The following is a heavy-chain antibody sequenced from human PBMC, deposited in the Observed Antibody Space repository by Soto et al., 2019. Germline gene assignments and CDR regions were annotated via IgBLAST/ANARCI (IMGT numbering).Heavy chain of an antibody. CDR3: ATLGTKYYYDSSGLP. CDR2: IIPILGIA. V-gene: IGHV1-69*02. Sequence: SVKVSCKASGGTFSSYTISWVRQAPGQGLEWMGRIIPILGIANYAQKFQGRVTITADKSTSTAYMELSSLRSEDTAVYYCATLGTKYYYDSSGLPWGQGTLVTVSS. CDR1: GGTFSSYT. D-gene: IGHD3-22*01. J-gene: IGHJ5*02.